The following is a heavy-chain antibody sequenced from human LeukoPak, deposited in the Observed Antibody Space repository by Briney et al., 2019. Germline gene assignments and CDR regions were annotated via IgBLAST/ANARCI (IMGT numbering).Heavy chain of an antibody. CDR3: ARGTRAAFDP. CDR1: GGSFSGYY. CDR2: INHSGST. J-gene: IGHJ5*02. Sequence: SETLSLTCAVYGGSFSGYYWSWIRQPPGKGLEWIGEINHSGSTNYNPSLKSRVTISVDTSKNQFPLKLSSVTAADTAVYYCARGTRAAFDPWGQGTLVTVSS. D-gene: IGHD5-24*01. V-gene: IGHV4-34*01.